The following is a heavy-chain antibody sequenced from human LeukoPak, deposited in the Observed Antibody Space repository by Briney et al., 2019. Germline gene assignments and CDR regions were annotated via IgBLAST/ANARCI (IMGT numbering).Heavy chain of an antibody. D-gene: IGHD3-10*01. J-gene: IGHJ4*02. V-gene: IGHV3-7*01. CDR2: INQDGTEK. CDR1: GFTFGDYA. CDR3: AKVAKYYYGPETYYFFEQ. Sequence: GGSLRLSCTASGFTFGDYAMSWFRQAPGKGLEWVANINQDGTEKYYVDSVKGRFTISRDYAKNSLYLQMNSLRVEDTAVYYCAKVAKYYYGPETYYFFEQWGQGTPVTASS.